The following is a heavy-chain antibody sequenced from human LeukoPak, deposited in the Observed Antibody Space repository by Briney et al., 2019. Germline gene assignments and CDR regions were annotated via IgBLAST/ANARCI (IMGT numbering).Heavy chain of an antibody. CDR1: GFTFSSYW. J-gene: IGHJ6*03. V-gene: IGHV3-74*01. CDR3: ARSAAAGFSYYSYYMDV. D-gene: IGHD6-13*01. Sequence: GGSLRLSCAASGFTFSSYWMHWVRQAPGKGLVWVSRINSDGSSTTYADSVKGRFTVSRDNAKNTVYLQMNSLRAEDTAVYYCARSAAAGFSYYSYYMDVWGKGTTVTVSS. CDR2: INSDGSST.